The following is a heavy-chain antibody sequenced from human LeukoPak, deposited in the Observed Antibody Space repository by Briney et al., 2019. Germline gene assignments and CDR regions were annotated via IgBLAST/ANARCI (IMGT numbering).Heavy chain of an antibody. CDR2: IYYSGST. Sequence: PSETLSLTCTVSGGSISSYYWSWIRQPPGKGLEWIGYIYYSGSTNYNPSLKSRVTISVDTSKNQFSLKLSSVTAADTAVYYCARGRRYCSGGSCYLNWFDPWGQGTLVTVSS. CDR1: GGSISSYY. D-gene: IGHD2-15*01. J-gene: IGHJ5*02. CDR3: ARGRRYCSGGSCYLNWFDP. V-gene: IGHV4-59*12.